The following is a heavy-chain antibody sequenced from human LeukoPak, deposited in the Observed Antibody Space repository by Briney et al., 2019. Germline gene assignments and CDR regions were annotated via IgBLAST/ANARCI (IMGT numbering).Heavy chain of an antibody. J-gene: IGHJ3*02. CDR1: GYTFTSYD. CDR2: MNPNSGNT. D-gene: IGHD3-22*01. Sequence: VASVKVSCKASGYTFTSYDINWVRQATGQGLEWMGWMNPNSGNTGYAQKFQGRVTITRNTSISTAYMELSSLRSEDTAVYYCARDDQYYYDSSGYYPVLEGAFDIWGQGTMVTVSS. CDR3: ARDDQYYYDSSGYYPVLEGAFDI. V-gene: IGHV1-8*03.